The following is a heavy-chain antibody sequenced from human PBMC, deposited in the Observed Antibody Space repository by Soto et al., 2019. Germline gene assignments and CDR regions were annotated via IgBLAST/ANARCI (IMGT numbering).Heavy chain of an antibody. CDR3: ARDTWYYYDSSGYYSPNFDY. CDR2: ISAYNGNT. D-gene: IGHD3-22*01. J-gene: IGHJ4*02. Sequence: ASVKVSCKASGYTFTSYGISWVRQAPGQGLEWMGWISAYNGNTNYAQKLQGRVTMTTDTSTSTAYMELRSLRSDDTAVYYCARDTWYYYDSSGYYSPNFDYWGQGTLVTVSS. CDR1: GYTFTSYG. V-gene: IGHV1-18*01.